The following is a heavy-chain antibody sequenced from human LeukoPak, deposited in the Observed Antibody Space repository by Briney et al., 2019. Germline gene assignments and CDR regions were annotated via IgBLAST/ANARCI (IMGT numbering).Heavy chain of an antibody. J-gene: IGHJ4*02. Sequence: ASVKVSCKASGYTFTGYYMHWVRQAPGQGLEWMGWINPNSGGTNYAQKFQGRVTMTRDTSISTAYMELSRLRSDDTAVYYCARVSTIFGVVIIPYYFDYWGQGTLVTVSS. CDR2: INPNSGGT. V-gene: IGHV1-2*02. D-gene: IGHD3-3*01. CDR1: GYTFTGYY. CDR3: ARVSTIFGVVIIPYYFDY.